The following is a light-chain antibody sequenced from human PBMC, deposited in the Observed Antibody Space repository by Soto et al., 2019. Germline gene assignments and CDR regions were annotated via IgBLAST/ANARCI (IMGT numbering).Light chain of an antibody. CDR1: SSNIGAGYD. CDR3: QSYGSSLSGLYV. Sequence: QSVLTQPPSGSGAPGQRVTISCTGSSSNIGAGYDVHWYQQLPGTAPKLLIYGNSNRPSGLPDRFSGSKSGTSASLAITGLQAEDEADYYCQSYGSSLSGLYVFGTGTKVTVI. V-gene: IGLV1-40*01. J-gene: IGLJ1*01. CDR2: GNS.